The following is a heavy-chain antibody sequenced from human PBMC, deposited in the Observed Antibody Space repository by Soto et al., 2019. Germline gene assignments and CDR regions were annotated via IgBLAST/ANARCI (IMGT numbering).Heavy chain of an antibody. CDR1: GGTFSSYA. CDR3: ARGGAYGDYVGAYFDY. V-gene: IGHV1-69*01. Sequence: VQLVQSGAEVKKPGSSVKVSCKASGGTFSSYAISWVRQAPGQGLEWMGGIIPIFGTANYAQKFQGRVTITADESSSTAYMELSSLRSEDTAVYYCARGGAYGDYVGAYFDYWGQGTLVTVSS. J-gene: IGHJ4*02. D-gene: IGHD4-17*01. CDR2: IIPIFGTA.